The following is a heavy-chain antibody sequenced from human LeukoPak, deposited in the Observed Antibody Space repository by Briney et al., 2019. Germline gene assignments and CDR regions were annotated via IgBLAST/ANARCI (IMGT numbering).Heavy chain of an antibody. J-gene: IGHJ5*02. CDR2: IIPIFGTA. V-gene: IGHV1-69*06. Sequence: ASVKVSCKASGGTFSSYAISWVRRAPGQGLEWMGGIIPIFGTANYAQKFQGRVTITADKSTSTAYMELSSLRSEDTAVYYCAGGGITMVRGAPYNWFDPWGQGPLVTVSS. CDR1: GGTFSSYA. CDR3: AGGGITMVRGAPYNWFDP. D-gene: IGHD3-10*01.